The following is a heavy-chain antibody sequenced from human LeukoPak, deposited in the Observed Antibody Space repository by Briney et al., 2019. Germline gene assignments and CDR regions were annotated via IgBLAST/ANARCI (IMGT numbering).Heavy chain of an antibody. CDR2: IRPDANDG. Sequence: GGSLRLSCAASGFTFRHYWMAWVRQAPGKGLEWVAIIRPDANDGSYVDSVKGRFTISRDNAKNSLYLQLNSLRAEDTAVYFCARADWGSIDYWGQGALVTVSS. CDR3: ARADWGSIDY. V-gene: IGHV3-7*01. D-gene: IGHD7-27*01. J-gene: IGHJ4*02. CDR1: GFTFRHYW.